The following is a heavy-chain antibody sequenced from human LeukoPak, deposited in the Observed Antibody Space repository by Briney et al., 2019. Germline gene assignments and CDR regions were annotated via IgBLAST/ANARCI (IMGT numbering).Heavy chain of an antibody. CDR1: GYTLTDFP. J-gene: IGHJ6*03. CDR3: ATGRGDYYYLMDV. D-gene: IGHD3-10*01. V-gene: IGHV1-24*01. CDR2: FDPEDSDP. Sequence: ASVKVSCKVSGYTLTDFPIHWVRQAPGKGLEWMGGFDPEDSDPNYAQNFQGRLTMTADTSTDTFYMELTGLRSEDTALYFCATGRGDYYYLMDVWGKGTMVTVSS.